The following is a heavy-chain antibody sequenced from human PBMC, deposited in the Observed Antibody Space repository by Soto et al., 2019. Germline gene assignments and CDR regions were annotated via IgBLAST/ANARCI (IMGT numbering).Heavy chain of an antibody. V-gene: IGHV1-46*01. Sequence: ASVKVSCKASGYIFTDHYMHWVRQTPGQGLEWMGLINPIGGSAIYAEKFQGRVTMTTDTSTSTVYMELPSLRSDDTAVYYCARGAGRSSSLKFDYWGQGTLVTVSS. CDR1: GYIFTDHY. CDR2: INPIGGSA. J-gene: IGHJ4*02. D-gene: IGHD6-6*01. CDR3: ARGAGRSSSLKFDY.